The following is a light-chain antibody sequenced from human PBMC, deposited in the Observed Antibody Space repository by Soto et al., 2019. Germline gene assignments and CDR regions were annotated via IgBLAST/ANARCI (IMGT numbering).Light chain of an antibody. J-gene: IGKJ1*01. Sequence: EIVMTQSPATLSVSPGERATLSCRASQSVDSKLAWYQQKPGQGPRLLIYGPSSRATGIPARFSGSGSETEFTLTIRSLQSEDFAVYYCQHYSTWLWTFGQGTKVEIK. CDR1: QSVDSK. V-gene: IGKV3-15*01. CDR2: GPS. CDR3: QHYSTWLWT.